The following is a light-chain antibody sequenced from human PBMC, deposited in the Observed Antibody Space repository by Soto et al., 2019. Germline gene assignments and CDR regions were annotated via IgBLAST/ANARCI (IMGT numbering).Light chain of an antibody. CDR2: SNN. CDR1: SSNIGSNT. CDR3: AAWDDSLNGVV. Sequence: QSVLTQPPSASGTPGQRVTISCSGSSSNIGSNTVNWFQQLPGTAPKLLIYSNNQRPSGVTDRFSGSKSGTSASLAIRGLQSEDEADYCCAAWDDSLNGVVFGGGTKLTVL. J-gene: IGLJ2*01. V-gene: IGLV1-44*01.